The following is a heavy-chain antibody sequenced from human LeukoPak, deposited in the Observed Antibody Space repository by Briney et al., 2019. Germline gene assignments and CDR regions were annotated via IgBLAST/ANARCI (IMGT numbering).Heavy chain of an antibody. J-gene: IGHJ6*02. Sequence: SETLSLTCAVYGGSFSGYYWGWIRQPPGKGLEWIGEINHSGSTNYNPSLKSRVTISVDTSKNQFSLKLSSVTAADTAVYYCARPSRNYYYYYGMDVWGQGTTVTVSS. V-gene: IGHV4-34*01. D-gene: IGHD1-14*01. CDR2: INHSGST. CDR1: GGSFSGYY. CDR3: ARPSRNYYYYYGMDV.